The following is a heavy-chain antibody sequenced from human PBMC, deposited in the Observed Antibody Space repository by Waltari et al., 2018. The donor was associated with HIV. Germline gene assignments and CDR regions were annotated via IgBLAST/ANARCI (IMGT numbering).Heavy chain of an antibody. CDR2: IIPIFGTS. J-gene: IGHJ4*02. V-gene: IGHV1-69*01. CDR1: GGTFSSYA. Sequence: QVQLVQSGAEVKKPGSSVKVSCKASGGTFSSYAISWVRQAPGQGLEWMGGIIPIFGTSNDVRKSQGRVTITADESTSTAYMELISLRSEDTAVYYCARGPPTSLTDTAMFFFDYWGQGTLVTVSS. CDR3: ARGPPTSLTDTAMFFFDY. D-gene: IGHD5-18*01.